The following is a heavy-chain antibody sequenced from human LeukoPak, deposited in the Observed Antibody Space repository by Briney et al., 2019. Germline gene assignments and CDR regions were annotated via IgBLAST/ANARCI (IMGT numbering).Heavy chain of an antibody. CDR3: AREWRSGYDSSGFLDY. J-gene: IGHJ4*02. D-gene: IGHD3-22*01. Sequence: SETLSLTCIVSGGSISRSNYYWGWIRQSPGKGLEWIGYIYYSGSTNYNPSLKSRVTISVDTSKNQFSLKLSSVTAADTAVYYCAREWRSGYDSSGFLDYWGQGTLVTVSS. CDR2: IYYSGST. CDR1: GGSISRSNYY. V-gene: IGHV4-61*01.